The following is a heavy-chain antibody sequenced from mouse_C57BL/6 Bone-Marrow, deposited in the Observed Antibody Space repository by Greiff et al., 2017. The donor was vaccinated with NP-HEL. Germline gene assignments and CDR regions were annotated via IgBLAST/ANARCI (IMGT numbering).Heavy chain of an antibody. CDR1: GYAFSSSW. V-gene: IGHV1-82*01. CDR2: IYPGDGDT. D-gene: IGHD1-1*01. J-gene: IGHJ4*01. Sequence: VQLQQSGPELVKPGASVKISCKASGYAFSSSWMNWVKQRPGKGLEWIGRIYPGDGDTNYNGKFKGKATLTAYKSSSTAYMQLSSLTSEDSAVYFCARYGYDGSKPGGQGTSVTVSS. CDR3: ARYGYDGSKP.